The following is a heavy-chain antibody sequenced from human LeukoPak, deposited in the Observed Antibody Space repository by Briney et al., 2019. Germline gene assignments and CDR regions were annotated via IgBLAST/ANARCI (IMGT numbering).Heavy chain of an antibody. J-gene: IGHJ1*01. CDR3: AKPSSWELTAEYFQH. CDR1: GFTFSSYA. Sequence: GGSLRLSCAASGFTFSSYAMSWVRQAPGKGLEWVSAISGSGGSTYYADSVKGRFTISRDNSKNTLYLQMNSLRAEDTAVYYCAKPSSWELTAEYFQHWGQGTLVTVSS. V-gene: IGHV3-23*01. CDR2: ISGSGGST. D-gene: IGHD6-13*01.